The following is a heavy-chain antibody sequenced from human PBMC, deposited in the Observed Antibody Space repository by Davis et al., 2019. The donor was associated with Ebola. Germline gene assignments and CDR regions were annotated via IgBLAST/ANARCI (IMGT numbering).Heavy chain of an antibody. D-gene: IGHD3-3*01. CDR2: ISSSSSTI. J-gene: IGHJ6*04. V-gene: IGHV3-48*01. CDR3: ARAGAVFGVVIPYYYYGMDV. CDR1: GFTFSSYS. Sequence: PGGSLRLFCAASGFTFSSYSMNWVRQAPGKGLEWVSYISSSSSTIYYADSVKGRFTISRDNAKNSLYLQMNSLRAEDTAVYYCARAGAVFGVVIPYYYYGMDVWGKGTTVTVSS.